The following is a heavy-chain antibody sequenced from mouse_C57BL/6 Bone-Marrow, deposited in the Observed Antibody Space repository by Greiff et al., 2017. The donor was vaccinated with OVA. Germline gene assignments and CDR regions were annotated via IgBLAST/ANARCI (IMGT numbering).Heavy chain of an antibody. CDR1: GYTFTSYW. CDR3: ARGGNQLAY. CDR2: IDPSASYT. Sequence: QVQLQQPGAELVMPGASVKLSCKASGYTFTSYWMHWVKQRPGQGLEWIGEIDPSASYTNYNHKFKGKSTLTVDKSSSTAYMQLSSLTSEDSAGYYCARGGNQLAYWGQGTLVTVSA. V-gene: IGHV1-69*01. J-gene: IGHJ3*01. D-gene: IGHD2-1*01.